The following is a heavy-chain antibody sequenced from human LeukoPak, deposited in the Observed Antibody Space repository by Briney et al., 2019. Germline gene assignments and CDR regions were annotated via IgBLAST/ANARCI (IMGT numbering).Heavy chain of an antibody. CDR3: AKRHGSGSYYALYFDS. Sequence: GGSLRLSCAASGFTFSRYAMSWVRQAPGKGLEWVSATSGSGGSTNYADSVKGRFTISRDNSKNTLYLQMNSLRAEDTAVYYCAKRHGSGSYYALYFDSWGQGTLVTVSS. D-gene: IGHD3-10*01. CDR2: TSGSGGST. J-gene: IGHJ4*02. CDR1: GFTFSRYA. V-gene: IGHV3-23*01.